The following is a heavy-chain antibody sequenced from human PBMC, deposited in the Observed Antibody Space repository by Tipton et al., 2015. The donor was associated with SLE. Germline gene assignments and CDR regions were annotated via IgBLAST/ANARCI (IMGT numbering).Heavy chain of an antibody. Sequence: QLVQSGPEVKKPGESLKISCKGSRYTFTNYWIGWVRQMPGKGLEWMGIIYPADSDTRYSPPFQGQVTISADKSITTAYLQWSSLKASDTAMYYCARRLITAPGAFDIWGQGTMVTVSS. CDR1: RYTFTNYW. D-gene: IGHD5-12*01. CDR3: ARRLITAPGAFDI. J-gene: IGHJ3*02. V-gene: IGHV5-51*03. CDR2: IYPADSDT.